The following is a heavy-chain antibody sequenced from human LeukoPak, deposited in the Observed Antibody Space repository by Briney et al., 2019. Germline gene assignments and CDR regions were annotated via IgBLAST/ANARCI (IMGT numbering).Heavy chain of an antibody. Sequence: GGSLRLSCAASGFTVSSNYMSWVRQAPGKGLEWVSVIYSGGSTYYADSVKGRFTISRDNSKNTLYLQMNSLRAEDTAVYYCARGTPYNYYDTSGYLDYWGQGTLVTVSS. CDR2: IYSGGST. D-gene: IGHD3-22*01. V-gene: IGHV3-53*01. CDR3: ARGTPYNYYDTSGYLDY. CDR1: GFTVSSNY. J-gene: IGHJ4*02.